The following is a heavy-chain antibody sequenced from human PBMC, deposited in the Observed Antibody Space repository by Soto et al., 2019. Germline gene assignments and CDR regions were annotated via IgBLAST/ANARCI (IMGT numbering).Heavy chain of an antibody. CDR3: AKTVGHKNDYYGIDV. D-gene: IGHD1-1*01. CDR1: GYSISSSNW. J-gene: IGHJ6*02. CDR2: IYYSGST. V-gene: IGHV4-28*01. Sequence: PXGTLAHTCAVSGYSISSSNWWCWIRPPPGKGLEWIGFIYYSGSTYNNPSLKSRVTMSVDTSKNQFSLNLSSVTAVDTAVYYCAKTVGHKNDYYGIDVWGQGTTVTVSS.